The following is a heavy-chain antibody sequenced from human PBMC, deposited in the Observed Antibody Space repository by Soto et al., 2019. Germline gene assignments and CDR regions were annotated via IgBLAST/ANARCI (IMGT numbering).Heavy chain of an antibody. V-gene: IGHV1-69*04. CDR1: GGTFSTYT. Sequence: KVSCKASGGTFSTYTITWVRQAPGQGLEWMGRIIPIIGIINYAQKFQGRVTISADKFTGTAYMELTGLRSDDTAVYYCAGDPDSHYNDSHASSYPWGQGTLVTVSS. CDR3: AGDPDSHYNDSHASSYP. CDR2: IIPIIGII. J-gene: IGHJ4*02. D-gene: IGHD4-4*01.